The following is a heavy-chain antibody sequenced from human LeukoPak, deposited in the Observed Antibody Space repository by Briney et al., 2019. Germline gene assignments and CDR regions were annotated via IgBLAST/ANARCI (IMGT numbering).Heavy chain of an antibody. J-gene: IGHJ4*02. Sequence: ASVSVSFKASGYTFTSYHMHWVRQAPGQGGEWMGLINLSGGSTTYAQRFQGRVTLTRDTSTSTVYMELSSLRSEDTAVYYCARDYVDDIPMIKVYWGQGTLVTVSS. D-gene: IGHD2-8*01. V-gene: IGHV1-46*01. CDR3: ARDYVDDIPMIKVY. CDR1: GYTFTSYH. CDR2: INLSGGST.